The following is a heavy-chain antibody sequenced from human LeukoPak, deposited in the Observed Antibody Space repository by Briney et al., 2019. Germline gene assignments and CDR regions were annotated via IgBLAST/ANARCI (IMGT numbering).Heavy chain of an antibody. CDR2: INPNSGGT. D-gene: IGHD6-19*01. CDR1: GYTFTGYY. V-gene: IGHV1-2*02. Sequence: ASVKVSCKASGYTFTGYYMHWVRQAPGQGLEWMGWINPNSGGTNYAQKFQGRVTMTRDTSISTAYMELSRLRSDDTAVYYCAPRRSSGWLSSYYFDYWGQGPLVTVSS. J-gene: IGHJ4*02. CDR3: APRRSSGWLSSYYFDY.